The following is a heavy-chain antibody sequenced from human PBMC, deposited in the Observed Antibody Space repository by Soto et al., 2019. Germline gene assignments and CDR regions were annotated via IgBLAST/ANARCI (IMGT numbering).Heavy chain of an antibody. CDR2: INHSGIA. Sequence: SETLSLTCAVSGGSFGAYFWNWIRQSPRKGLEWIVEINHSGIANYNPSLKSRVVASVDSSKNQLFLNLRSVTAADTAVYYCTGAYYDINGYSLDPWGQGTSVTVS. D-gene: IGHD3-22*01. J-gene: IGHJ5*02. CDR3: TGAYYDINGYSLDP. V-gene: IGHV4-34*01. CDR1: GGSFGAYF.